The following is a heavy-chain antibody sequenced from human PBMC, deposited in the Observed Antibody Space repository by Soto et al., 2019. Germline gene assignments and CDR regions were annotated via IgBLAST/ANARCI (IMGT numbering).Heavy chain of an antibody. V-gene: IGHV4-34*01. D-gene: IGHD2-2*01. Sequence: SETLSLTCAVYGGSFSGYYWSWIRQPPGKGLEWIGEINHSGSTNYNPSLKSRVTISVDTSKNQFSLKLSSVTAADTAVYYCARERSCSSTRCYERNAFDIWGQGTMVTVSS. CDR1: GGSFSGYY. J-gene: IGHJ3*02. CDR2: INHSGST. CDR3: ARERSCSSTRCYERNAFDI.